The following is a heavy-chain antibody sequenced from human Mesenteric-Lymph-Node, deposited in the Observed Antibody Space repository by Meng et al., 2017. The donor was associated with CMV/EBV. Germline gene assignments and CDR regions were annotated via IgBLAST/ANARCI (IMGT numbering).Heavy chain of an antibody. D-gene: IGHD6-6*01. CDR1: GYTFTSYG. V-gene: IGHV1-8*02. CDR2: MNPNSGNT. J-gene: IGHJ4*02. CDR3: ARFTRPVQARRTLIGDY. Sequence: ASVKVSCKASGYTFTSYGITWVRQATGQGLEWMGWMNPNSGNTGYAQKFQGRVTMTRNTSISTAYMELSSLRSEDTAVYYCARFTRPVQARRTLIGDYWGQGTLVTVSS.